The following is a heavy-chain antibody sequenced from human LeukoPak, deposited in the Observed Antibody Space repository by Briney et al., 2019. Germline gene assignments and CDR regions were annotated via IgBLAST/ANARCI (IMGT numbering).Heavy chain of an antibody. CDR1: GGSFSGYY. CDR3: ARGRRANAYDY. CDR2: INHSGST. V-gene: IGHV4-34*01. D-gene: IGHD4/OR15-4a*01. J-gene: IGHJ4*02. Sequence: PSETLSLTCAVYGGSFSGYYWSWIRQPPGKGLEWIGEINHSGSTNYNPSLKSRVTISVDTSKNQFSLKLSSVTAADTAVYYCARGRRANAYDYWGQGTLVTVSS.